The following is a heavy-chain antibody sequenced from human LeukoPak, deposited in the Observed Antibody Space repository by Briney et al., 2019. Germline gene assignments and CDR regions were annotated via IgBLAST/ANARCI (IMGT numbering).Heavy chain of an antibody. J-gene: IGHJ4*02. Sequence: GGSLRLSCAASGFTFSSYGMHWVRQAPGKGLEWVAVIWYDGSNKYYADSVKGRFTISRDNSKNTLYLQTNSLRAEDTAVYYCASSTITATLDYWGQGTLVTVSS. V-gene: IGHV3-33*01. CDR3: ASSTITATLDY. D-gene: IGHD5-24*01. CDR2: IWYDGSNK. CDR1: GFTFSSYG.